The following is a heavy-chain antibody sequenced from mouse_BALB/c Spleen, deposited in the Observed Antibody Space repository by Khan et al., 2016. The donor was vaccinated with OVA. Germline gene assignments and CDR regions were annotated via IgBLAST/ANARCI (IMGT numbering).Heavy chain of an antibody. J-gene: IGHJ2*01. V-gene: IGHV3-2*02. CDR1: GYSITSGYA. CDR3: ARGNYYGYYFDY. Sequence: EVKLEESGPGLVKPSQSLSLTCTVTGYSITSGYAWNWIRQFPGNKLEWMGYISYSGGTSYNQSLKSRISITRDTSKNQFFLQLNSVTTEDTATYYCARGNYYGYYFDYWGQGTTLTVSS. CDR2: ISYSGGT. D-gene: IGHD1-1*01.